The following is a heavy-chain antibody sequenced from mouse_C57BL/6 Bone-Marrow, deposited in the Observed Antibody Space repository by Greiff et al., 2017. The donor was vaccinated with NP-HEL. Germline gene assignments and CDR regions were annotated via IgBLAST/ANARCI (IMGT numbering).Heavy chain of an antibody. CDR1: GYTFTDYN. Sequence: VQLQQSGPELVKPGASVKIPCKASGYTFTDYNMDWVKQSHGKSLEWIGDINPNNGGTIYNQKFKGKATLTVDKSSSTAYMELRSLTSEDTAVYYCARSYSNFDGYAMDYWGQGTSVTVSS. CDR3: ARSYSNFDGYAMDY. V-gene: IGHV1-18*01. CDR2: INPNNGGT. J-gene: IGHJ4*01. D-gene: IGHD2-5*01.